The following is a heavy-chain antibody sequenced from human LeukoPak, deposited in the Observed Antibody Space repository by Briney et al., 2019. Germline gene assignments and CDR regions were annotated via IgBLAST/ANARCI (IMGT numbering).Heavy chain of an antibody. Sequence: GGSLRLSCAASGFTVSSNYMSWVRQAPGKGLEWVSVIYSGGSTYYADSVKGRLTISRDNSKNTLYLQMNSLRAEDTAVYYCAADYYGSGSYFYWGQGTLVTVSS. J-gene: IGHJ4*02. V-gene: IGHV3-53*01. CDR2: IYSGGST. CDR1: GFTVSSNY. D-gene: IGHD3-10*01. CDR3: AADYYGSGSYFY.